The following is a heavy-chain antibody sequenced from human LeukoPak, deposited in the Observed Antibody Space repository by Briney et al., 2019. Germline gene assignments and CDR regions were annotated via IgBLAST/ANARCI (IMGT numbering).Heavy chain of an antibody. V-gene: IGHV4-34*01. Sequence: PSETLSLTCAVYGVSFSGYYWSWLRQPPGKGLEWIGEINHSGSTNYNPSLKSRVTISVDTSKNQFSLKLSSVTAADTAVYYCARIPTAHAFDIWGQGTMVTVSS. CDR1: GVSFSGYY. CDR3: ARIPTAHAFDI. CDR2: INHSGST. J-gene: IGHJ3*02. D-gene: IGHD2-2*01.